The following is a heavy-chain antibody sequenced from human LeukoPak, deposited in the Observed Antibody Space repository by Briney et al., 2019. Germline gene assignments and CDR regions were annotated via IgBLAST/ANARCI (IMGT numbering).Heavy chain of an antibody. CDR3: ATVATSLAFDI. J-gene: IGHJ3*02. CDR1: GFTFSSYW. D-gene: IGHD5-12*01. Sequence: GGSLRLSCAASGFTFSSYWMSWVRQAPGKGLEWVANIKQDGSEKYYVDSVKGRFTISRDNAKNSLYLQMDSLRAKDTAVYYCATVATSLAFDIWGQGTMVTVSS. CDR2: IKQDGSEK. V-gene: IGHV3-7*01.